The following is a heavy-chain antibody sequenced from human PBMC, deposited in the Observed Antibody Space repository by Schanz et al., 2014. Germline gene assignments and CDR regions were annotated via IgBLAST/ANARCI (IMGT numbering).Heavy chain of an antibody. J-gene: IGHJ5*02. V-gene: IGHV3-7*01. CDR3: ARGRVLES. Sequence: EVQLLESGGGLVQPGGSLRLSCLASGFTLSSYGMYWVRQAPGKGLEWVANIKHDGSVKDYVDSVEGRFTISRDNAKNTLYLQMNTLRAEDTAVYYCARGRVLESWGQGTLVTVSS. CDR2: IKHDGSVK. D-gene: IGHD1-1*01. CDR1: GFTLSSYG.